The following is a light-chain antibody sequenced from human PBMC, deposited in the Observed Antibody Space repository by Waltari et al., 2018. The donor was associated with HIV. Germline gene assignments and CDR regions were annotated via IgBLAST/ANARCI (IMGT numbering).Light chain of an antibody. CDR2: DDS. CDR3: QVWDSSSDHVV. V-gene: IGLV3-21*02. CDR1: NIGSKS. J-gene: IGLJ2*01. Sequence: STWGGNNIGSKSVHWYQQKPGQAPVLVIYDDSDRPSGIPERFSGSNSGNTATLTISRVEAGDESDYYCQVWDSSSDHVVFGGGTKLTVL.